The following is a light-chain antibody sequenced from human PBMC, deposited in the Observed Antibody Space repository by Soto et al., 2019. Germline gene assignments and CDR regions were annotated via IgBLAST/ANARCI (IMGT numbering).Light chain of an antibody. Sequence: ELVLTQSPGTLSFSPGERVTLSCRASESVSSTYLAWYQHKPGQAPRPLIYGASSRATGIPDRFSGSGSGTDFTLSISSLEPEDFALYYCQHYGSQWTFGQGTKVEIK. CDR1: ESVSSTY. CDR3: QHYGSQWT. CDR2: GAS. J-gene: IGKJ1*01. V-gene: IGKV3-20*01.